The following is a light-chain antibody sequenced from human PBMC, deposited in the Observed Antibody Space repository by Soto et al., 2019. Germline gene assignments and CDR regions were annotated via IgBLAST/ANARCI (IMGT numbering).Light chain of an antibody. J-gene: IGKJ1*01. Sequence: DIQMTPSPSTLSASVGDRVTITCRASQSISSWLAWYQQKPGKAPKLLMYDASSLESGVPSRFSGSGSGTEFTLTISSLQPDDFATYYCQQYGTYLWTCGQGTKVDIK. CDR1: QSISSW. CDR2: DAS. V-gene: IGKV1-5*01. CDR3: QQYGTYLWT.